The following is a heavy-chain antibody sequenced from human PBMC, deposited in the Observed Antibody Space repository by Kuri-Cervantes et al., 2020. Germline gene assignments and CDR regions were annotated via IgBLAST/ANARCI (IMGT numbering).Heavy chain of an antibody. Sequence: LRLSCAVSGGSISSGGSCWTWIRQSPGKGLEWIGYSHHSGNSYYNPSLESRVTISVDGSKNHFSLRLTSVTAADTAVYYCARAPGNYNALDVWGQGTMVAVSS. J-gene: IGHJ6*02. CDR1: GGSISSGGSC. CDR3: ARAPGNYNALDV. V-gene: IGHV4-30-2*06. CDR2: SHHSGNS. D-gene: IGHD3-10*01.